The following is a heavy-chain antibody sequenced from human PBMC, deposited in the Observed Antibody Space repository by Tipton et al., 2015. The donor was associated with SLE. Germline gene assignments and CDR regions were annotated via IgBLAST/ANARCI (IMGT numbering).Heavy chain of an antibody. V-gene: IGHV4-59*11. CDR1: GGSISSHF. D-gene: IGHD1-26*01. CDR2: IYFAGSS. J-gene: IGHJ4*02. CDR3: ARDRLGGPFDY. Sequence: TLSLTCTVSGGSISSHFWTWIRQPPGKGLEWIGDIYFAGSSKYNPSLRGRVTISVDTSKTQFSLRLSSVTAADTAVYYCARDRLGGPFDYWGQGSLVTVSS.